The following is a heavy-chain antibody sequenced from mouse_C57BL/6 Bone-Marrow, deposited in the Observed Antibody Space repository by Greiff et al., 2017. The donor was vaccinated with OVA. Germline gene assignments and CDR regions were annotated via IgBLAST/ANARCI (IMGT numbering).Heavy chain of an antibody. CDR1: GYTFTSYW. CDR3: ARRYSNFDY. V-gene: IGHV1-64*01. J-gene: IGHJ2*01. Sequence: QVQLQQPGAELVKPGASVKLSCKASGYTFTSYWMHWVKQRPGQGLEWIGMIHPNSGSTNYNEKFKGKATLTADKSSSTAYMELRSLTSEDSAVYFCARRYSNFDYWGQGTTLTVSS. D-gene: IGHD2-5*01. CDR2: IHPNSGST.